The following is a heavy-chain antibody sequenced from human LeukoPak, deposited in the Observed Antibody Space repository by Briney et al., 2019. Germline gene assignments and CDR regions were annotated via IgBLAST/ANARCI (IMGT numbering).Heavy chain of an antibody. CDR2: IYTSGST. CDR3: VRQVVAVATTFDS. CDR1: AGSFISDSYY. Sequence: SQTLSLTCTVSAGSFISDSYYWTWIRQPAGKGLEWIGRIYTSGSTNYNPSLKSRVTISVDTSKHQFSLKVHSVTAADTAVYYCVRQVVAVATTFDSWGQGMLVTVSS. D-gene: IGHD2-15*01. V-gene: IGHV4-61*02. J-gene: IGHJ4*02.